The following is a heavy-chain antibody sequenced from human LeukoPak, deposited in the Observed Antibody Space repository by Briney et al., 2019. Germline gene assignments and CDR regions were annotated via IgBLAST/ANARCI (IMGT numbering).Heavy chain of an antibody. V-gene: IGHV1-58*01. CDR2: IVVGSGNT. CDR3: ASLLADIVVVPAAGEVDY. Sequence: SVKVSCKASGFTFTSSAVQWVRQARGQRLEWIGWIVVGSGNTNYAQKFQERVTITRDMSTSTAYMELSSLRSEDTAVYYCASLLADIVVVPAAGEVDYWGQGTLVTVSS. J-gene: IGHJ4*02. D-gene: IGHD2-2*01. CDR1: GFTFTSSA.